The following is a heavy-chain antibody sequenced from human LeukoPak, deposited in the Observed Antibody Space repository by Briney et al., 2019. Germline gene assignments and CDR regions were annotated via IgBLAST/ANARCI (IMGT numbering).Heavy chain of an antibody. V-gene: IGHV4-34*01. J-gene: IGHJ5*02. CDR3: ARWRTYYYGSGSYYTPNWFDP. CDR1: GGPFSGYY. CDR2: INHSGST. Sequence: SETLSLTCAVYGGPFSGYYWSWIRQPPGKGLEWIGEINHSGSTNYNPSLKSRVTISVDTSKNQFSLKLSSVTAADTAVYYCARWRTYYYGSGSYYTPNWFDPWGQGTLVTVSS. D-gene: IGHD3-10*01.